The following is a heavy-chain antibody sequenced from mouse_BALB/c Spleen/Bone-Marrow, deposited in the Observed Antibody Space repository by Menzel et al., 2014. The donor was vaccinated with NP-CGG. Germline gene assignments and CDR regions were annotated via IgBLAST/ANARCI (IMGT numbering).Heavy chain of an antibody. CDR2: ISSGGSYT. J-gene: IGHJ4*01. D-gene: IGHD2-3*01. V-gene: IGHV5-6*02. Sequence: EVKLVESGGDLVKPGGSLKLSCAASGFTFSNYDMSWVRQTPDKRLEWVATISSGGSYTYYPDSVKGRFTISRDNAKNTLYLQMSSLKSEDTAMYYCARRDGGPMDYWGQGTSVTVSS. CDR1: GFTFSNYD. CDR3: ARRDGGPMDY.